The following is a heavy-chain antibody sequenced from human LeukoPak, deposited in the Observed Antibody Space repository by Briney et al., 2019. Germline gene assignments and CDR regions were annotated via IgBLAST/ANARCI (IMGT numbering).Heavy chain of an antibody. V-gene: IGHV4-39*01. CDR3: ARHGLSAWEGVLDGYFDL. CDR1: GGSLSSSSYY. J-gene: IGHJ2*01. CDR2: IYYSGST. Sequence: SETLSLTCTVSGGSLSSSSYYWVWIRQPPGKGLECIGSIYYSGSTYYNPSLKSRITISLDSSKNQFSLRLSSVTAADTAVYYCARHGLSAWEGVLDGYFDLWGRGTLVTVSS. D-gene: IGHD1-26*01.